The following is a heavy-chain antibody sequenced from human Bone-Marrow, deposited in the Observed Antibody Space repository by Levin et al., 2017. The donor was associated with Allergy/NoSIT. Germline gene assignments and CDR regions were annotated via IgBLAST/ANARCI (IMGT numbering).Heavy chain of an antibody. J-gene: IGHJ6*03. Sequence: SCAASGFTFSSYSMNWVRQAPGKGLEWVSSIRSDSGNIHYADSVKGRLTISRDNAKNSLYLQVANLRAEDTAVYYCARVSRITARLLTDFYYYYYMDVWGKGTTVIVSS. CDR3: ARVSRITARLLTDFYYYYYMDV. CDR1: GFTFSSYS. D-gene: IGHD6-6*01. CDR2: IRSDSGNI. V-gene: IGHV3-21*01.